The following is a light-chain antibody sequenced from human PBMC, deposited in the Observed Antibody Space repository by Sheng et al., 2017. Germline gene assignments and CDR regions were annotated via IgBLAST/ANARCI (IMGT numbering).Light chain of an antibody. CDR3: QQYGNSQYT. V-gene: IGKV3-20*01. Sequence: IVLTQSPGTLSLSPGERATLSCRASQSVSSSYLAWYQQKPGQAPRLLIYGASSRATGIPDRFSGSGSGTDFTLAISRLEPEDFAVYYCQQYGNSQYTFGQGTKLEI. J-gene: IGKJ2*01. CDR1: QSVSSSY. CDR2: GAS.